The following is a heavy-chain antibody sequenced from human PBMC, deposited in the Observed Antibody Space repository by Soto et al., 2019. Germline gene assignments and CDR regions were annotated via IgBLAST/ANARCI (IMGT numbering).Heavy chain of an antibody. Sequence: VGSLRLSCVASGFSFDNYGMSWVRQAPGEGLEWVSAIKSDGTSTYYAASVEDRFTISRDNSKNTLYLQLNSLRAEDTAVYYCAQLGLMTFSHKHYFNHWGRGTLVTVSS. CDR3: AQLGLMTFSHKHYFNH. J-gene: IGHJ4*02. V-gene: IGHV3-23*01. CDR2: IKSDGTST. CDR1: GFSFDNYG. D-gene: IGHD3-16*01.